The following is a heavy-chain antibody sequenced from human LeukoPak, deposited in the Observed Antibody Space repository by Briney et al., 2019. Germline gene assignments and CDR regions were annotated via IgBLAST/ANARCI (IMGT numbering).Heavy chain of an antibody. Sequence: SGPTLVNPPQTLTLTCTFSGFSLTTSGVGVNWLRQPPGKAPEWLALINWNDGKDYNPSLKRRLSITKDTSKNQVVLTMANMDPVDTATYFCAHRFWHYFDYWGQGILVTVSS. J-gene: IGHJ4*02. V-gene: IGHV2-5*01. CDR1: GFSLTTSGVG. CDR3: AHRFWHYFDY. CDR2: INWNDGK.